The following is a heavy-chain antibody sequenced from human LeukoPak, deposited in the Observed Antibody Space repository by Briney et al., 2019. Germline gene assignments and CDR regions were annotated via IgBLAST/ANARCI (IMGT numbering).Heavy chain of an antibody. J-gene: IGHJ6*03. CDR3: ARTLTYYYYYMDV. CDR1: GYTFTSYG. Sequence: GASVKVSCKASGYTFTSYGISWVRQAPGQGLEWMGWISPYNTNTNYAQKLQGRVTMTTDTSTSTAYMELRSLRSDDTAVYYCARTLTYYYYYMDVWAKGPRSPSP. CDR2: ISPYNTNT. V-gene: IGHV1-18*01.